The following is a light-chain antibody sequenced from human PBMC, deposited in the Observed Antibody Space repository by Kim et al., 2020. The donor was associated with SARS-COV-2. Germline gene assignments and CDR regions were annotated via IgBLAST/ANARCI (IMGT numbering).Light chain of an antibody. Sequence: SPGERVTLSCRASQNIDTKLAWYQQKPGQAPRLLIYDKFIRATGIPARFSGSGSGTEFTLTISSLQSEDFAVYHCQQYNHWSAVSFGGGTKVDIK. CDR2: DKF. CDR3: QQYNHWSAVS. V-gene: IGKV3-15*01. J-gene: IGKJ4*01. CDR1: QNIDTK.